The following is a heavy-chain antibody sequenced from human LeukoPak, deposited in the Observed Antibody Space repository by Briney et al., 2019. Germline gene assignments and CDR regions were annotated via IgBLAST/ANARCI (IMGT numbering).Heavy chain of an antibody. CDR3: ARDESSDPSQGP. D-gene: IGHD1-26*01. Sequence: ASVKVSRKASGYTFTGYYMHWVRQAPGQGLEWMGWINPNSGGTNYAQKFQGRVTMTRDTSISTAYMELSGLRSDDTAVYYCARDESSDPSQGPWGQGTLVTVSS. CDR1: GYTFTGYY. CDR2: INPNSGGT. J-gene: IGHJ5*02. V-gene: IGHV1-2*02.